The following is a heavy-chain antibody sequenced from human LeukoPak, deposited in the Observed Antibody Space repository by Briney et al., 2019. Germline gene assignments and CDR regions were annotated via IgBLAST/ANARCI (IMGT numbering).Heavy chain of an antibody. Sequence: ASVKASCKASGYTFTGYYMHWARQAPGQGLEWMGWINPNSGGTNYAQKFQGRVTMTRDTSISTAYMELSRLRSDDTAVYYCARDFQPGIAAAGTDYWGQGTLVTVSS. CDR1: GYTFTGYY. V-gene: IGHV1-2*02. D-gene: IGHD6-13*01. CDR3: ARDFQPGIAAAGTDY. CDR2: INPNSGGT. J-gene: IGHJ4*02.